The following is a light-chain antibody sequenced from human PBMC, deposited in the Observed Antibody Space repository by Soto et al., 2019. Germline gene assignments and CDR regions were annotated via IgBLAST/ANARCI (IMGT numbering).Light chain of an antibody. J-gene: IGKJ4*01. V-gene: IGKV3-20*01. Sequence: EIVLKPSPGAVSLSPRESATLSCMASQSISRSDLAWYQHRPGQSPRLLIYATSSRATGIPDRFTGGGAGTGFTLTISRLEPEDSAVYYCQQYGSSPTFGGGTKVDIK. CDR2: ATS. CDR3: QQYGSSPT. CDR1: QSISRSD.